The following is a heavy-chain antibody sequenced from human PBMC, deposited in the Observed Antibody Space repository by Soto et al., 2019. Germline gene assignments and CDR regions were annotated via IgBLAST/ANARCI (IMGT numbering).Heavy chain of an antibody. CDR1: GGSISSYY. J-gene: IGHJ6*02. V-gene: IGHV4-4*07. CDR2: IYTSGST. Sequence: SETLSLTCTVSGGSISSYYWSWIRQPAGKGLEWIGRIYTSGSTNYNPSLKSRVTMSVGTSKNQFSLKLSSVTAADTAVYYCARDGVRGPADTRWGYYYGMDVWGQGTTVTVSS. D-gene: IGHD2-2*01. CDR3: ARDGVRGPADTRWGYYYGMDV.